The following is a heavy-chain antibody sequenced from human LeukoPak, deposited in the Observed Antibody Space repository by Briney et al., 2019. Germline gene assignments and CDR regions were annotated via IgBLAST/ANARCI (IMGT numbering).Heavy chain of an antibody. J-gene: IGHJ3*02. CDR3: AKCSASYYNDAFDI. CDR2: IRGGGSVT. Sequence: PGGSLRLSCAASGFTFHNYSMNWVRQARGKGLEWLSYIRGGGSVTLYSDSVSGRFTIYRNISKNTLNLQMNHLRDEDTAIYYCAKCSASYYNDAFDIWGRGTMVTVSS. D-gene: IGHD3-10*02. V-gene: IGHV3-23*01. CDR1: GFTFHNYS.